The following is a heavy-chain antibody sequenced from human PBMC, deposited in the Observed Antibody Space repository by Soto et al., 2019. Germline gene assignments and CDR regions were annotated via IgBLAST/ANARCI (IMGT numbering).Heavy chain of an antibody. J-gene: IGHJ4*02. CDR1: GYTFTSYA. CDR2: INAGNGNT. Sequence: GASVKVSCKASGYTFTSYAMHWVRQAPGQRLEWMGWINAGNGNTKYSQKFQGRVTITGDTSASTAYMELSSLRSEDTAVYYCARGLWRQYYDSSGYQWEWGQGTLVTVSS. V-gene: IGHV1-3*01. CDR3: ARGLWRQYYDSSGYQWE. D-gene: IGHD3-22*01.